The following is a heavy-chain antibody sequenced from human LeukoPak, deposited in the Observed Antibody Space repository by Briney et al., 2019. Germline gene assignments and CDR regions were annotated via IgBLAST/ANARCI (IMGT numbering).Heavy chain of an antibody. D-gene: IGHD3-3*02. V-gene: IGHV3-15*01. Sequence: GGSLRPSCAASGCTFSSAWMSWVRQAPGKGLEWVGRIKSKTDGGTADYAAPVKGRITISRDDSNNMLDLQMNSLETEDRAVYYCGAFAVGGWGQGTLVTVSS. CDR3: GAFAVGG. J-gene: IGHJ4*02. CDR1: GCTFSSAW. CDR2: IKSKTDGGTA.